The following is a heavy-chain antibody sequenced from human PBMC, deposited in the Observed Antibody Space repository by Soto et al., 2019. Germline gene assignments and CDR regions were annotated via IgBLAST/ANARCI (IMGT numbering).Heavy chain of an antibody. CDR1: GFSLNTGGIC. V-gene: IGHV2-70*13. Sequence: GPTLVNPTETLTLTCTFSGFSLNTGGICVSWIRQPPGKALEWLGLIDWADDKDYRTSLKTRLTISKDSSKNQVVLTMTNMEPVDTATYYCARSLSVAASSEFDFWGQGILVTVSS. CDR2: IDWADDK. D-gene: IGHD2-15*01. CDR3: ARSLSVAASSEFDF. J-gene: IGHJ4*02.